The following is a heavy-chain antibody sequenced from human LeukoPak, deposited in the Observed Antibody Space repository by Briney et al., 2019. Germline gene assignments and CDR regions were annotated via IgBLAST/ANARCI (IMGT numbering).Heavy chain of an antibody. CDR2: IYSGGST. V-gene: IGHV3-53*01. Sequence: PGGSLRLSCAASGFTVSSNYMSWVRQAPGKGLEWVSVIYSGGSTYYADSVKGRFTISRDNSKNTQYLQMNSLRAEDTAVYYCAKGVCSGGSCYSDFDYWGQGTLVTVSS. D-gene: IGHD2-15*01. J-gene: IGHJ4*02. CDR1: GFTVSSNY. CDR3: AKGVCSGGSCYSDFDY.